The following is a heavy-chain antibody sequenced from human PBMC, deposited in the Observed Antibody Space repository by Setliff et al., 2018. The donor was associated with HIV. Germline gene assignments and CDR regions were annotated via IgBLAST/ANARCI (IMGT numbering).Heavy chain of an antibody. CDR1: GYTFTTYS. J-gene: IGHJ5*02. D-gene: IGHD3-22*01. CDR3: ARSRTITLIQCLDP. Sequence: ASVKVSCKASGYTFTTYSLHWVRQAPGQSLEWMGWINVGKGDTKYSQDLQGRITITRDTTANTAYMELSSLRSDDTAVYYCARSRTITLIQCLDPWGQGTQVTVSS. CDR2: INVGKGDT. V-gene: IGHV1-3*01.